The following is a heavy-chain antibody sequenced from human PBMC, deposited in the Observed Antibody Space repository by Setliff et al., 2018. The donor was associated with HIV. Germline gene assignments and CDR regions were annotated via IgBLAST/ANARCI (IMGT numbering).Heavy chain of an antibody. D-gene: IGHD4-17*01. CDR3: ARVETAVTSRLDY. J-gene: IGHJ4*02. CDR2: IYHSGST. CDR1: GYSISSGYY. Sequence: PLETLSLTCAVSGYSISSGYYWGWIRQPPGKGLEWIGSIYHSGSTYYNPSLKSRVTISVDTSKNQFSLRLTSVTAADTAVYFCARVETAVTSRLDYWGQGTLVTVSS. V-gene: IGHV4-38-2*01.